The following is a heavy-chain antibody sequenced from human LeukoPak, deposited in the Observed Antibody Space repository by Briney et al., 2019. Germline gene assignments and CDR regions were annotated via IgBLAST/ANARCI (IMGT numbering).Heavy chain of an antibody. CDR1: GFTFSSYA. D-gene: IGHD3-22*01. V-gene: IGHV3-21*01. Sequence: PGGSLRLSCAASGFTFSSYAMSWVRQAPGKGLEWVSSISSSSSYIYYADSVKGRFTISRDNAKSSLYLQMNSLRAEDTAVYYCATSSYYYYDSSGYYYDYFDYWGQGTLVTVSS. CDR3: ATSSYYYYDSSGYYYDYFDY. CDR2: ISSSSSYI. J-gene: IGHJ4*02.